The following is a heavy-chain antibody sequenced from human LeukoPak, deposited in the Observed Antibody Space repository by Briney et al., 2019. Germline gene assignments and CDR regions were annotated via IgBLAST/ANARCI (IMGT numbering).Heavy chain of an antibody. V-gene: IGHV3-66*01. Sequence: GGSLRLSCAASGFTVSSNYMSWVRQAPGKGLEWVSVIYSGGSTYYADSVKGRFTISRDNSKNTLYLQMNSLRAEDTAVYYCASYWGSHTIFGVVIGQWGPDYWGQGTLVTVSS. CDR2: IYSGGST. D-gene: IGHD3-3*01. CDR1: GFTVSSNY. CDR3: ASYWGSHTIFGVVIGQWGPDY. J-gene: IGHJ4*02.